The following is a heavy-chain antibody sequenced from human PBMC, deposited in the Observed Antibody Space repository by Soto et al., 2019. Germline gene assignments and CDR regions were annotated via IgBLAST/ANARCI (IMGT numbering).Heavy chain of an antibody. CDR3: ARVTGPLDYYYYYYMDV. CDR1: GFTFSSYS. Sequence: PGGSLRLSCAASGFTFSSYSMNWVRQAPGKGLEWVSSISSSSSYIYYADSVKGRFTISRDNAKNSLYLQMNSLRAEDTAVYYCARVTGPLDYYYYYYMDVWGKGTTVTVSS. D-gene: IGHD3-9*01. V-gene: IGHV3-21*01. J-gene: IGHJ6*03. CDR2: ISSSSSYI.